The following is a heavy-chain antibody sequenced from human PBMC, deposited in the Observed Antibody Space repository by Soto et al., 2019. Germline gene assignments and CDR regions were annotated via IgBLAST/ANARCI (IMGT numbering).Heavy chain of an antibody. J-gene: IGHJ4*02. CDR3: ARDFAYFDS. Sequence: QVQLQESGPGLVKPSETLSLTCTVSGGSFKSGSYSWSWIRQPPGKGLEWIGYVYHTGRTSYNPSIKRRVSISMDTSKNQFSLNLDSVTAADTAVYFCARDFAYFDSWGQGTLVTVSS. V-gene: IGHV4-61*01. CDR2: VYHTGRT. D-gene: IGHD3-3*01. CDR1: GGSFKSGSYS.